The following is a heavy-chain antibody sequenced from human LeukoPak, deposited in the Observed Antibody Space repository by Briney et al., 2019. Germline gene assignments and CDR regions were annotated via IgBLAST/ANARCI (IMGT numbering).Heavy chain of an antibody. CDR2: INGDGSST. CDR3: TRDAGYKMVNP. J-gene: IGHJ5*02. CDR1: GFTFSSYW. V-gene: IGHV3-74*01. Sequence: GGSLRLSCAASGFTFSSYWMHWVPQAPGKGLVWVARINGDGSSTSYADSVKGRFTISRDNAKSTLYLEMNSLRAEDTALYYCTRDAGYKMVNPWGQGTLVTVSS. D-gene: IGHD5-24*01.